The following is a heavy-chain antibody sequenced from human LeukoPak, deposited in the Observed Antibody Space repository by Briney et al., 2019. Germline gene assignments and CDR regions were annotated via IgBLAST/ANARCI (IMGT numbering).Heavy chain of an antibody. V-gene: IGHV4-34*01. J-gene: IGHJ1*01. D-gene: IGHD3-22*01. Sequence: SETLSLTCAVYGGSFSGYYWSWIRQPPGKGLEWIGEINHSGSTNYNPSLKSRVTISVDTSKNQFSLKLSSVTAADTAVYYCARGSYYYDSSGRSPFLEYFQHWGQGTLVTVSS. CDR1: GGSFSGYY. CDR3: ARGSYYYDSSGRSPFLEYFQH. CDR2: INHSGST.